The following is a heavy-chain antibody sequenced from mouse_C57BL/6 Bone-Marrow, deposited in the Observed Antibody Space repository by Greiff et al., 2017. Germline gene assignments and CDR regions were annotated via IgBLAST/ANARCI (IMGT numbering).Heavy chain of an antibody. V-gene: IGHV5-4*01. Sequence: EVQLKESGGGLVKPGGSLKLSCAASGFTFSSYAMSWVRQTPEKRLEWVATISDGGSYTYYPDKVKGRFTISRDNAKNNLYLQMSHLKSEDTAMYYCAKLFAYWGQGTLVTVSA. CDR2: ISDGGSYT. J-gene: IGHJ3*01. CDR1: GFTFSSYA. CDR3: AKLFAY.